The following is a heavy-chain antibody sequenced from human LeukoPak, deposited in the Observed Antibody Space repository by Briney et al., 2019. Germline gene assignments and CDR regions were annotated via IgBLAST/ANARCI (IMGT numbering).Heavy chain of an antibody. CDR2: IYYSGST. J-gene: IGHJ4*02. V-gene: IGHV4-59*08. CDR1: GFTFSSYW. CDR3: ATRSTSNYYFDY. D-gene: IGHD2-2*01. Sequence: GSLRLSCAASGFTFSSYWMSWIRQPPGKGLEWIGYIYYSGSTNYNPSLKSRVTISVDTSKNQFSLKLSSVTAADTAVYYCATRSTSNYYFDYWGQGTLVTVSS.